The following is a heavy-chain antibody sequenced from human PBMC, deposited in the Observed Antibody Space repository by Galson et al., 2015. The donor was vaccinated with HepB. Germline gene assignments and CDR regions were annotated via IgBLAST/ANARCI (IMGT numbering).Heavy chain of an antibody. Sequence: SLRLSCAASGFTFSDYYMSWFRQAPGKGLEWVSYISSSSSYTNYADSVKGRFTISRDNAKNSLYLQMNSLRAEDTAVYYCARAVQLWGDAFDIWGQGTMVTVSS. CDR3: ARAVQLWGDAFDI. CDR2: ISSSSSYT. CDR1: GFTFSDYY. V-gene: IGHV3-11*06. J-gene: IGHJ3*02. D-gene: IGHD5-18*01.